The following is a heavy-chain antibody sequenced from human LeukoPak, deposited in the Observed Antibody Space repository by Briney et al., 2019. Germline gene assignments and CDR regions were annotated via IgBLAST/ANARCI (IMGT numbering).Heavy chain of an antibody. CDR3: ATLLLPYYYYGMDV. CDR1: GFTFSSYA. CDR2: ISGSGGST. V-gene: IGHV3-23*01. D-gene: IGHD1-26*01. Sequence: GGSLRLSCAASGFTFSSYAMSWVRQAPGKGLEWVSAISGSGGSTYYADSVKGRFTISRDNSKNTLYLQMNSLRAEDTAVYYCATLLLPYYYYGMDVWGQGTTVTVSS. J-gene: IGHJ6*02.